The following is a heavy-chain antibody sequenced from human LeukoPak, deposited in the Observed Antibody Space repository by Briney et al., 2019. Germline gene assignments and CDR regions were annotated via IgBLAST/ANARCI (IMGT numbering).Heavy chain of an antibody. Sequence: QPGGSLRLSCAASGLTVSSSYMSWVRQAPGKGLEWVSIIYNDGSTYYADSMKGRFTISRDNSKNTLYLQVNSQRAEDMAMYYCARNILFAFDIWGQGTMVTVSS. CDR1: GLTVSSSY. V-gene: IGHV3-53*01. J-gene: IGHJ3*02. CDR3: ARNILFAFDI. CDR2: IYNDGST.